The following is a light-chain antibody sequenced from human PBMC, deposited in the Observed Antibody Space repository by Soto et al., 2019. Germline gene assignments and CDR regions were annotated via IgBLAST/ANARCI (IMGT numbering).Light chain of an antibody. Sequence: EIVMTQSPGTLSLSPGETETLSCRASQSVDSNYLAWYQQKPGQAPRLLVYGISTRATDIPARFSGSGSGTEFTLTISSLQSEDFGIYYCQQHSKWPITFGQGTRLEIK. CDR3: QQHSKWPIT. CDR1: QSVDSN. CDR2: GIS. J-gene: IGKJ5*01. V-gene: IGKV3-15*01.